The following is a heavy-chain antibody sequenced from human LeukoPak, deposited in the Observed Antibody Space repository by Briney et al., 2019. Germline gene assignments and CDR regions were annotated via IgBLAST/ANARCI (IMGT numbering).Heavy chain of an antibody. V-gene: IGHV3-33*06. D-gene: IGHD5-18*01. CDR2: IWYDGSNK. CDR3: AKDLARTAYYYYCMDV. Sequence: PGGSLRLSCAASGFTFSSYGMHWVRQAPGKGLEWVAVIWYDGSNKYYADSVKGRFTISRDNSKNTLYLQMNSLRAEDTAVYYCAKDLARTAYYYYCMDVWGKGTTVTVSS. J-gene: IGHJ6*03. CDR1: GFTFSSYG.